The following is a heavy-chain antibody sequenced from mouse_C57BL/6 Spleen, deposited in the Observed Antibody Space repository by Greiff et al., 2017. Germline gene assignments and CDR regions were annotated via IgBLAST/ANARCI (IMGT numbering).Heavy chain of an antibody. CDR3: ARERNGYDSWFAY. CDR2: ISYDGSN. CDR1: GYSITSGYY. V-gene: IGHV3-6*01. D-gene: IGHD2-2*01. J-gene: IGHJ3*01. Sequence: EVKLVESGPGLVKPSQSLSLTCSVTGYSITSGYYWNWIRQFPGNKLEWMGYISYDGSNNYNPSLKNRISITRDTSKNQFFLKLNSVTTEDTATYYCARERNGYDSWFAYWGQGTLVTVSA.